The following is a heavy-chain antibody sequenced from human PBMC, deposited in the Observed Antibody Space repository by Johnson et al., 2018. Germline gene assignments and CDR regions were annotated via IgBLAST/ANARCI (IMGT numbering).Heavy chain of an antibody. Sequence: VQLVETGGGVVQPGRSLRLSCAASGFTFSSYGMHWVRQAPGKGLEWVAVISYDGSNKYYADSVKGRFTISRDNSKNTLYLQMNSLRAEEKAVYDVAKDLAVCGGDCSSTAFDIWGQGTMVTVSS. J-gene: IGHJ3*02. CDR1: GFTFSSYG. V-gene: IGHV3-30*18. CDR2: ISYDGSNK. CDR3: AKDLAVCGGDCSSTAFDI. D-gene: IGHD2-21*02.